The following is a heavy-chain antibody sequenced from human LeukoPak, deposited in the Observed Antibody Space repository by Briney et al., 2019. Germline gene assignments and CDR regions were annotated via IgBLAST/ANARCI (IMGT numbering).Heavy chain of an antibody. CDR1: GGSISSGSYY. CDR2: IYYSGST. CDR3: ARVNLRITMVRGVNWFDP. D-gene: IGHD3-10*01. V-gene: IGHV4-39*07. J-gene: IGHJ5*02. Sequence: MSSETLSLTCTVSGGSISSGSYYWSWIRQPPGKGLERIGSIYYSGSTYYNPSLKSRVTISVDTSKNQFSLKLSSVTAADTAVYYCARVNLRITMVRGVNWFDPWGQGTLVTVSS.